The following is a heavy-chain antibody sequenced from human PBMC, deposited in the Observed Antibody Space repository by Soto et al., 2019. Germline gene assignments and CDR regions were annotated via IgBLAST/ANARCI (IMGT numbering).Heavy chain of an antibody. D-gene: IGHD6-13*01. CDR1: RGTFNSYA. V-gene: IGHV1-69*06. CDR3: ARRRIAALNHWFDP. CDR2: ITPIFGTA. Sequence: QVQLVQSGAEVKKPGSSVKVSCKASRGTFNSYAISWVRQAPGQGLEWMGGITPIFGTADYAPKFQGRVTITADKSTSTAYMELSSLRSEDTALYFCARRRIAALNHWFDPWGQGTLVTVSS. J-gene: IGHJ5*02.